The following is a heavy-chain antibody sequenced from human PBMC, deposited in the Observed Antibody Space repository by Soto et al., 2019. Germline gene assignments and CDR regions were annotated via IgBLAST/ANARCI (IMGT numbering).Heavy chain of an antibody. Sequence: QLQLQESGPGLVKPSETLSLTCTVSGDSISSSNHYWAWIRQPPGKGLEWIGSIYYSGSTNYNPSLKSRVTISADTSKNQFSLKLSSATAADTAVYYCARRDCSGGTCYYYWGQGTLVTVSS. CDR2: IYYSGST. V-gene: IGHV4-39*01. CDR1: GDSISSSNHY. D-gene: IGHD2-15*01. CDR3: ARRDCSGGTCYYY. J-gene: IGHJ4*02.